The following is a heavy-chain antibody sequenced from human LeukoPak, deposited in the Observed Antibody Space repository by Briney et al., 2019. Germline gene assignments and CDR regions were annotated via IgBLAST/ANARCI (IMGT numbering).Heavy chain of an antibody. CDR3: ARPLWGADSNWFDP. J-gene: IGHJ5*02. Sequence: SETLSLTCTVSGGSISSYYWSWIRQPPGKGLEWIGYIYTSGSTNYNPSLKSRVTIPVDTSKNQFSLKLSSVTAADTAVYYCARPLWGADSNWFDPWGQGTLVTVSS. D-gene: IGHD7-27*01. V-gene: IGHV4-4*09. CDR2: IYTSGST. CDR1: GGSISSYY.